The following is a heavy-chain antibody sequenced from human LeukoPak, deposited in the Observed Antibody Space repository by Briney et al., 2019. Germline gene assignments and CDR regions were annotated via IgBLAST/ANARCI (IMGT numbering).Heavy chain of an antibody. CDR1: GCTFSSCA. Sequence: GGSLRLSCAASGCTFSSCAMSWVRQAPGKGLEWVSAISGSGTSTYYADSVKGRFTISRDNSKNTLYLQMNSLRAEDTAVYYCAKDSNNYYDSIQLLDWFDPWGQGTLVTVSS. V-gene: IGHV3-23*01. J-gene: IGHJ5*02. CDR2: ISGSGTST. CDR3: AKDSNNYYDSIQLLDWFDP. D-gene: IGHD3-22*01.